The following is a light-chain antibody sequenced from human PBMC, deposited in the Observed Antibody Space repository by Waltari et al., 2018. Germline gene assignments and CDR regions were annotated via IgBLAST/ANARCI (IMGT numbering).Light chain of an antibody. J-gene: IGLJ2*01. V-gene: IGLV1-44*01. Sequence: QSVLTQPPSASATAGQRVTFPCSGSGSNIGTNTVHWYQQVPGTAPKLVIYGNNQRPPGVPDRISGSKSGTSGSLAISGLRSEDEADYYCSSWDGSLSGLVFGGGTRLTVL. CDR3: SSWDGSLSGLV. CDR2: GNN. CDR1: GSNIGTNT.